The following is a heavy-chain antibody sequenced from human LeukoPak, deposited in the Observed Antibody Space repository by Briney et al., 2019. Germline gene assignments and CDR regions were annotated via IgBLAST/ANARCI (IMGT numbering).Heavy chain of an antibody. CDR2: IYTSGST. Sequence: SETLSLTCTVPGGSISSYYWSWIRQPAGKGLEWIGRIYTSGSTNYNPSLKSRVTMSVDTSKNQFSLKLSSVTAADTAVYYCARGYYDSSGWRGAFDYWGQGTLVTVSS. D-gene: IGHD3-22*01. CDR1: GGSISSYY. J-gene: IGHJ4*02. V-gene: IGHV4-4*07. CDR3: ARGYYDSSGWRGAFDY.